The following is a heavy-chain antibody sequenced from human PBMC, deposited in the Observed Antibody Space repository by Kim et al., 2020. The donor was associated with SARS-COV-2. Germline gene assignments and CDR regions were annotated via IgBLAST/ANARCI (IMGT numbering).Heavy chain of an antibody. CDR3: AKSREGLLWFGELLFGDY. J-gene: IGHJ4*02. Sequence: KGRFTISRENAKNSLYLQMNSLRAEDTALYYCAKSREGLLWFGELLFGDYWGQGTLVTVSS. D-gene: IGHD3-10*01. V-gene: IGHV3-9*01.